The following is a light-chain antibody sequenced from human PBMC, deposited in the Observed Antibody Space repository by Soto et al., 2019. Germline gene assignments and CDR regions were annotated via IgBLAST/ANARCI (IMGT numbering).Light chain of an antibody. CDR3: LQYQYWPWT. V-gene: IGKV3-15*01. CDR2: DAS. J-gene: IGKJ1*01. Sequence: EMLMTQSPATLSVSPGERVSLSCWASQSVTNKLAWYQQRPGQPPRLLLYDASTRATGVPATFSGSGSGTDFTLTISSLQSEDLGVYSCLQYQYWPWTAGQGTKVDIK. CDR1: QSVTNK.